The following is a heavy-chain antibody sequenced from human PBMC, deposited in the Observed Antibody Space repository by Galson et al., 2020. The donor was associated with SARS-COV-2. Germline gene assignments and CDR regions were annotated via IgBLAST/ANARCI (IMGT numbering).Heavy chain of an antibody. CDR2: ISDYNGNT. J-gene: IGHJ5*02. CDR3: ARVLRAARHGFYP. V-gene: IGHV1-18*01. CDR1: GYTFTSYG. D-gene: IGHD6-6*01. Sequence: ASVQVSCKASGYTFTSYGISWVRQAPGQGLEWMGWISDYNGNTNSAQKFQGRVTMTTDTSTSTAYMQLRSLRTDDTAGYYCARVLRAARHGFYPWGQGTLVTVSS.